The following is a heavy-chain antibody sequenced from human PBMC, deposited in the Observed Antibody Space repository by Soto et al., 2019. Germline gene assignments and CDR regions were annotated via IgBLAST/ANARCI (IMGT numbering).Heavy chain of an antibody. D-gene: IGHD3-16*02. CDR3: ARVYYDYIWGSYPLIY. J-gene: IGHJ4*02. V-gene: IGHV3-7*01. CDR2: IKQDESEK. CDR1: GFTFSSYW. Sequence: EVQLVESGGGLVQPGGSLRLSCAASGFTFSSYWMTWVRQAPGKGLEWVANIKQDESEKYYLDSVKGRFTISRDNAKNSLYLQMNSLRAEYTAVYYCARVYYDYIWGSYPLIYWGQGTLVTVSS.